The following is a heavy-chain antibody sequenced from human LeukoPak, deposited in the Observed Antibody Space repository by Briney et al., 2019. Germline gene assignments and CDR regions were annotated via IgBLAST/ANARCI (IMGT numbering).Heavy chain of an antibody. D-gene: IGHD3-22*01. CDR2: IYTSGST. J-gene: IGHJ5*02. Sequence: PSETLSLTCTVSGGSINSYYGSWIRQPAGKGLEWIGRIYTSGSTNYNPSLKSRVTMSVDTSKKQFSLKLSSVTAADTAVYYCARDGHYYDSSAPTFGNWFDTWGQGTLVTVSS. CDR3: ARDGHYYDSSAPTFGNWFDT. CDR1: GGSINSYY. V-gene: IGHV4-4*07.